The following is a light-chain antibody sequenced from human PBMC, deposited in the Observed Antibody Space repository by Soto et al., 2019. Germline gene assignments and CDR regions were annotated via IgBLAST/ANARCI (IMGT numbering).Light chain of an antibody. J-gene: IGKJ3*01. CDR3: QQYGSSRIFT. CDR1: QSVSSSY. CDR2: GAS. V-gene: IGKV3-20*01. Sequence: EIVLTQSTGTLSLSPGERATLSCRASQSVSSSYLAWYQQKPGQAPRLLIYGASSRATGIPDRFSGSVSGTDFTLTISRLEPEDFAVYYCQQYGSSRIFTFGPGTKVDIK.